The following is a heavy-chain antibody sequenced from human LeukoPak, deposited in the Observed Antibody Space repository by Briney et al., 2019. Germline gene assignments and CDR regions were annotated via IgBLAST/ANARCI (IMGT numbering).Heavy chain of an antibody. V-gene: IGHV4-38-2*02. CDR3: ARGSKRDYGSGSYYRSLGD. J-gene: IGHJ4*02. D-gene: IGHD3-10*01. CDR1: GYSISGGYY. Sequence: SETLSLTCTVSGYSISGGYYWGWIRQPPGKGLEWIGSIRHSGSTYYNPSLKSRVTISVDTSKNQFSLKLSSVTAADTAVYYCARGSKRDYGSGSYYRSLGDWGQGTLVTVSS. CDR2: IRHSGST.